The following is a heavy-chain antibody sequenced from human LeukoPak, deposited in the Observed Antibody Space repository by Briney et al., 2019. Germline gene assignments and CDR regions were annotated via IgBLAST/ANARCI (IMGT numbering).Heavy chain of an antibody. CDR1: GYTFTSYD. J-gene: IGHJ6*02. D-gene: IGHD3-10*01. CDR3: ARGKPWGSADYYYYGMDV. CDR2: MNPNSGNT. V-gene: IGHV1-8*01. Sequence: ASVKVSCKASGYTFTSYDINWVRQATGQGLEWMGSMNPNSGNTGYAQKFQGRVTMTRNTSISTAYMELSSLRSEDTAVYYCARGKPWGSADYYYYGMDVWGQGTTVTVSS.